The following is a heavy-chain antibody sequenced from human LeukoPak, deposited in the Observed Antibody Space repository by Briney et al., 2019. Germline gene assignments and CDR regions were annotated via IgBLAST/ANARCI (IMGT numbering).Heavy chain of an antibody. CDR2: IYYTGIT. D-gene: IGHD4/OR15-4a*01. Sequence: SETLSLTCTVSGGSISSGTHYYNWIRQHPGKGLEWIGYIYYTGITSYNPSLRGRVRMSVDTSMNQVSLKVTSLTAADTAVYYCAASSGVTLGRFWGQGALVTVSS. CDR3: AASSGVTLGRF. CDR1: GGSISSGTHY. J-gene: IGHJ4*02. V-gene: IGHV4-31*03.